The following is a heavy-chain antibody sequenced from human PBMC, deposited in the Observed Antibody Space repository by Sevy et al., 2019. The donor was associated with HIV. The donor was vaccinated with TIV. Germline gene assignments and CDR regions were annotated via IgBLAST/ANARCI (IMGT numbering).Heavy chain of an antibody. Sequence: GRSLRLSCAASGFTFSSYGMHWVRQAPGKGLEWVALIWYDGTNKYYADSVKGRFTISRDNSKNTLYLQMNSLRAEDTAVYYCASGAYYYASRSQNFDYWGPGTLVTVSS. D-gene: IGHD3-10*01. CDR2: IWYDGTNK. V-gene: IGHV3-33*01. CDR3: ASGAYYYASRSQNFDY. CDR1: GFTFSSYG. J-gene: IGHJ4*02.